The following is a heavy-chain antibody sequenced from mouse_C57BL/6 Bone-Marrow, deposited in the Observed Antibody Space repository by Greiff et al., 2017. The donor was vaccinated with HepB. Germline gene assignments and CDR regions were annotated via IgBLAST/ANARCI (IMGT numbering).Heavy chain of an antibody. CDR1: GYTFTSYT. CDR2: INPSSGYT. J-gene: IGHJ4*01. Sequence: VQLQQSGAELARPGASVKMSCKASGYTFTSYTMHWVKQRPGQGLEWIGYINPSSGYTKYNQKFKDKATLTADKSSSTAYMQLSSLTSEDSAVYYCGPSMAPYYAMDYWGQGTSVTVSS. V-gene: IGHV1-4*01. CDR3: GPSMAPYYAMDY. D-gene: IGHD1-1*02.